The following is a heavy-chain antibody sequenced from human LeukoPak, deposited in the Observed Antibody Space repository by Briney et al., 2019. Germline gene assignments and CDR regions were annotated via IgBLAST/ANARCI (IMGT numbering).Heavy chain of an antibody. Sequence: GGSLRLSCAASGFTLTNAWMSWVRQAPGQGLEWVGHIKSKTDGGTTDFAAPVKGRFTISRDDSKNMLYLQMDSLKTEDTAVYYCTRGSGTFGLTGDYWGQGTLVTVSS. V-gene: IGHV3-15*01. CDR2: IKSKTDGGTT. CDR1: GFTLTNAW. J-gene: IGHJ4*02. CDR3: TRGSGTFGLTGDY. D-gene: IGHD3-10*01.